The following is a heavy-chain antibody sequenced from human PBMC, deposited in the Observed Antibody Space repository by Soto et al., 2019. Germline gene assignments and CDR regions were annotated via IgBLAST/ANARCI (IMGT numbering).Heavy chain of an antibody. Sequence: SVKVSCKASGGTFSSYAISWVRQAPGQGLEWMGGIIPIFGTANYAQKFQGRVTITADESTSTAYMELSSLRSEDTAVYYCARDRAATGSDAFDIWGQGTMVTVSS. D-gene: IGHD2-15*01. V-gene: IGHV1-69*13. CDR3: ARDRAATGSDAFDI. J-gene: IGHJ3*02. CDR1: GGTFSSYA. CDR2: IIPIFGTA.